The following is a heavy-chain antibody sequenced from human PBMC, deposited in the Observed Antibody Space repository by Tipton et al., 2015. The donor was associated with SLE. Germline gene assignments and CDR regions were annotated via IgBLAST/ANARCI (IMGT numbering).Heavy chain of an antibody. Sequence: TLSLTCTVSGGSISNSDYFWGWVRQSPEKGLEWIGIIHYSGTTYYNPSLKSRVTISVDTSKNQFSLKVNSLTAADTAVYYCARDRAICTRTTCYGANWFDPWGQGTLVTVSS. D-gene: IGHD2-2*01. V-gene: IGHV4-39*07. J-gene: IGHJ5*02. CDR2: IHYSGTT. CDR1: GGSISNSDYF. CDR3: ARDRAICTRTTCYGANWFDP.